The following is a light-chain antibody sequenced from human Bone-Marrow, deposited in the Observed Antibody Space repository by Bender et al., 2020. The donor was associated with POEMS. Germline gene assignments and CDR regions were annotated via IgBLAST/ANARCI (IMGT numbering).Light chain of an antibody. Sequence: QSVLTQPPSVSGAPGQRVTISCTGSSSNTGSGYDINWYQHLPGTAPKLLIYGYNNRPSGVPDRFSGSKSGTSASMAITRLPAEDEGDYYCQSYDKSLGGWVLGGGTKLTVL. CDR2: GYN. V-gene: IGLV1-40*01. J-gene: IGLJ3*02. CDR3: QSYDKSLGGWV. CDR1: SSNTGSGYD.